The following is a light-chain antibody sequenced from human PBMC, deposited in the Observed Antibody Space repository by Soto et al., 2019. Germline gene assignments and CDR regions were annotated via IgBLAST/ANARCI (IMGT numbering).Light chain of an antibody. Sequence: QSALTQPASVSGSPGQSLSISCTGSRSDVGSYILVSWYQQHPGKAPKLIIYEGNRRPSGVSSRFSGSKSGNTASLTISGLQADDEADYYCCSYTSTNTFVIGTGTKLTVL. V-gene: IGLV2-23*01. J-gene: IGLJ1*01. CDR1: RSDVGSYIL. CDR3: CSYTSTNTFV. CDR2: EGN.